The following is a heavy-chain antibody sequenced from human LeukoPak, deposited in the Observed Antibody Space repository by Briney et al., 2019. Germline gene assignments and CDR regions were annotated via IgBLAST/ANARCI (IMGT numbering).Heavy chain of an antibody. V-gene: IGHV3-33*01. Sequence: GGSLRLSCAASGFTFSSYGMHWVRQAPGKGLEWVAVIWYDGSNKYYADSVKGRFTISRDNSKNTLYLQMNSLRAEDTAVYYCARDYVDTAMVPPYSYYGMDVWGQGTTVTVSS. CDR3: ARDYVDTAMVPPYSYYGMDV. D-gene: IGHD5-18*01. CDR2: IWYDGSNK. J-gene: IGHJ6*02. CDR1: GFTFSSYG.